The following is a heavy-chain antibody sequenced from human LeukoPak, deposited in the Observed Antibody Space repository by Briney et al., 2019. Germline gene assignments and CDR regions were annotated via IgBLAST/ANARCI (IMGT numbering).Heavy chain of an antibody. D-gene: IGHD3-9*01. V-gene: IGHV4-39*07. CDR3: ARGYYDILTGYYYSNWFDP. J-gene: IGHJ5*02. CDR1: GGSISSSSYY. CDR2: IYYSGST. Sequence: PSETLSLTCTVSGGSISSSSYYWGWIRQPPGKGLEWIGSIYYSGSTYYNPSLKSRVTISVDTSKNQFSLKLSSVTAADTAVYYCARGYYDILTGYYYSNWFDPWGQGTLVTVSS.